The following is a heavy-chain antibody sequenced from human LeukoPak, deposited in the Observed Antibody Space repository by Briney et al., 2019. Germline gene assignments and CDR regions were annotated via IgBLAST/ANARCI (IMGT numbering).Heavy chain of an antibody. V-gene: IGHV3-9*01. D-gene: IGHD2-2*01. CDR3: AKDTGASTHYYYYYGMDV. Sequence: GRSLRPSCAASGFTFDDYAMHWVRQAPGKGLEWVSGISWNSGSIGYADSVKGRFTISRDNAKNSLYLQMNSLRAEDTALYYCAKDTGASTHYYYYYGMDVWGQGTTVTVSS. J-gene: IGHJ6*02. CDR1: GFTFDDYA. CDR2: ISWNSGSI.